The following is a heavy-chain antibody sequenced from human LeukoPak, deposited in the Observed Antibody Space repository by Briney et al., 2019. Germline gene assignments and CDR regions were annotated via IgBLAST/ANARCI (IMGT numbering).Heavy chain of an antibody. J-gene: IGHJ3*02. CDR3: AKDPNGDYIGTFDI. V-gene: IGHV3-33*05. Sequence: GRSLRLSCAASGFSFSSYGMHWVRQAPGKGLEWVAVTSHDGSQKYIADSVKGRFSISRDNSKNTLYLQMSSLRAEDTAIYYCAKDPNGDYIGTFDIWGQGTMVIVS. CDR2: TSHDGSQK. D-gene: IGHD4-17*01. CDR1: GFSFSSYG.